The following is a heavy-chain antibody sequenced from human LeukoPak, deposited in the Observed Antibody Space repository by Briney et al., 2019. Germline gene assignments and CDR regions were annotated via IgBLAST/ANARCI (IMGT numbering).Heavy chain of an antibody. Sequence: GGSLRLSCAASGFTFDDYAMHWVRQAPGKGLEWVSGISWNSGSIGYADSVKGRFTISRDNAKNSLYLQVNSLRAEDTALYYCAKDSTRYYYGSGSSRWFDPWGQGTLVTVPS. CDR1: GFTFDDYA. V-gene: IGHV3-9*01. CDR2: ISWNSGSI. D-gene: IGHD3-10*01. CDR3: AKDSTRYYYGSGSSRWFDP. J-gene: IGHJ5*02.